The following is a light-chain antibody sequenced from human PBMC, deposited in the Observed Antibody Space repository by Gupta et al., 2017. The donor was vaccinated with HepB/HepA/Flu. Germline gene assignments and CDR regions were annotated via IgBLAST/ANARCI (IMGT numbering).Light chain of an antibody. CDR1: SSNIGSNY. Sequence: SLLTPPPSASGTPGQRVPIPCPGSSSNIGSNYVDWYQQLPGTAPKLLIYRNNQRPSGGPDRFSGSKSGTSASLAISGRRSEEEADYYCAAWDDSLSGRVFGGGTKLTVL. CDR3: AAWDDSLSGRV. J-gene: IGLJ3*02. CDR2: RNN. V-gene: IGLV1-47*01.